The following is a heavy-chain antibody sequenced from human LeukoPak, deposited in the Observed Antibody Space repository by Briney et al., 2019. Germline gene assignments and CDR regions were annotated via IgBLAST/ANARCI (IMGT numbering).Heavy chain of an antibody. CDR1: GCTFSSYW. V-gene: IGHV3-7*01. CDR2: IKQDGSEK. CDR3: ARNYYDSSGYYVY. D-gene: IGHD3-22*01. J-gene: IGHJ4*02. Sequence: GGSLRLSCVVSGCTFSSYWMSWVRQAPGKGLEWVANIKQDGSEKYYVGSLKGRFTISRDNAKNSLYLQMNSLRAEDTAVYYCARNYYDSSGYYVYWGQGTLVTVSS.